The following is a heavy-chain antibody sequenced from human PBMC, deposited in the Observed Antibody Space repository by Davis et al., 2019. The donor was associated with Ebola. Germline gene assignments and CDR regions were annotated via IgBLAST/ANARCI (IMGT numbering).Heavy chain of an antibody. V-gene: IGHV3-15*01. CDR2: IKSKTDGGAT. CDR1: GFTFSNAW. D-gene: IGHD1-26*01. Sequence: PGGSLRLSCAASGFTFSNAWMSWVRQAPGKGLEWVGRIKSKTDGGATDYAAPVKGRFTISRDDSKNTLYLQMNSLKTEDTAVYYCTTFIVGATGDAFDIWGQGTMVTVSS. CDR3: TTFIVGATGDAFDI. J-gene: IGHJ3*02.